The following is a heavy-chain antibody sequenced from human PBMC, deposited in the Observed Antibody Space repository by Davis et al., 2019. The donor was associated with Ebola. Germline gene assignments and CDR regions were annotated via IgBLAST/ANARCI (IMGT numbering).Heavy chain of an antibody. D-gene: IGHD2-2*01. V-gene: IGHV4-59*08. J-gene: IGHJ5*02. CDR2: IYYSGST. CDR3: ARLKRDIVVVAAASNNWFDP. Sequence: SETLSLTCTVSAASISSYYWSWIRQPPGKGLEWVGSIYYSGSTNYNPSLKSRVTISVDTSKNQFSLKLSSVTAADTAVYYCARLKRDIVVVAAASNNWFDPWGQGTLVTVSS. CDR1: AASISSYY.